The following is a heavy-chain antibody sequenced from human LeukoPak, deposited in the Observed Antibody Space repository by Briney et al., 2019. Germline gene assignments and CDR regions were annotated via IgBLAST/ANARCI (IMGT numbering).Heavy chain of an antibody. J-gene: IGHJ4*02. CDR1: GYTFIGHY. CDR3: ARDLEL. D-gene: IGHD1-7*01. CDR2: INPKNGGT. V-gene: IGHV1-2*02. Sequence: ASVKVSCKTSGYTFIGHYLHWVRQAPGQGLEWMGWINPKNGGTNYPQEFQGRVTMTRDRSISTAYMELSRLRSDDTAVYYCARDLELWGQGTLVTVSS.